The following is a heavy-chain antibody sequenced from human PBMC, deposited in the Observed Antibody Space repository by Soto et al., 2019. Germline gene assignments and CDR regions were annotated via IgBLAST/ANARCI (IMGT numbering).Heavy chain of an antibody. Sequence: ASLKGYCKGSGYTFSGYYMHWGRQAPGQGLEWMGWINPNSGGTNYAQKFQGWVTMTRDTSISTAYMELSRLRSDDTAVYYCARDISLLPTPPYFDYWGQGPLVTVSS. J-gene: IGHJ4*02. CDR1: GYTFSGYY. D-gene: IGHD1-20*01. CDR3: ARDISLLPTPPYFDY. V-gene: IGHV1-2*04. CDR2: INPNSGGT.